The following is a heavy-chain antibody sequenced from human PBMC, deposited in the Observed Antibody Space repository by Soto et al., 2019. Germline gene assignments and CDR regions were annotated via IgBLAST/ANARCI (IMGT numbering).Heavy chain of an antibody. Sequence: GGSLRLSCAASGFTFSDYYMSWIRQAPGKGLEWVSYISSSSSYTNYADSVKGRFTISRDNAKNSLYLQMNSLRAEDTAVYYCARLSTGYSSGLVDYWGQGTLVTVSS. J-gene: IGHJ4*02. CDR1: GFTFSDYY. V-gene: IGHV3-11*06. CDR3: ARLSTGYSSGLVDY. CDR2: ISSSSSYT. D-gene: IGHD6-19*01.